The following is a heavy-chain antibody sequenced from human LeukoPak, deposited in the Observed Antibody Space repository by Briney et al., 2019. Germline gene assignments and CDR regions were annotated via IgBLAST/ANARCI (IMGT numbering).Heavy chain of an antibody. CDR2: IYYSGST. CDR1: GGSISSYY. Sequence: SETLSLTCTVSGGSISSYYWSWIRQPPRKGLEWIGYIYYSGSTNYNPSLKSRVTISVDTSKNQFSLKLSSVTAADAAVYYCARGSESTRGYSYGYPTIFDYWGQGTLVTVSS. V-gene: IGHV4-59*01. CDR3: ARGSESTRGYSYGYPTIFDY. J-gene: IGHJ4*02. D-gene: IGHD5-18*01.